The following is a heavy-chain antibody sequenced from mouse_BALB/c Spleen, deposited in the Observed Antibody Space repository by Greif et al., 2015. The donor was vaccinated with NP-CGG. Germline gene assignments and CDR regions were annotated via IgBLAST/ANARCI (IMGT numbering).Heavy chain of an antibody. V-gene: IGHV2-9*02. CDR1: GFSLTSYG. D-gene: IGHD4-1*01. Sequence: VQVVESGPGLVAPSQSLSITCTVSGFSLTSYGVHWVRQPPGKGLEWLGVIWAGGSTNYNSALMSRLSISKDNSKSXVFSKMNRVHTDVTAMCYCVRGGGTWYFEVWGAGTTVTVSP. J-gene: IGHJ1*01. CDR2: IWAGGST. CDR3: VRGGGTWYFEV.